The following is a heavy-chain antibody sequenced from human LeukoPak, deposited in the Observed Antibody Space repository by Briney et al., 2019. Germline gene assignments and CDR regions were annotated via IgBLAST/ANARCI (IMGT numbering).Heavy chain of an antibody. D-gene: IGHD3-3*01. CDR3: ARDGSDFWSGYYLAY. CDR1: GYTFTSYA. J-gene: IGHJ4*02. CDR2: INAGNGNT. Sequence: ASVTVSCKASGYTFTSYAMHWVRQAPGQGLEWMGWINAGNGNTKYSQKFQGRVTITRDTSASTAYMELSSLRSEDTAVYYCARDGSDFWSGYYLAYWGQGTLVTVSS. V-gene: IGHV1-3*01.